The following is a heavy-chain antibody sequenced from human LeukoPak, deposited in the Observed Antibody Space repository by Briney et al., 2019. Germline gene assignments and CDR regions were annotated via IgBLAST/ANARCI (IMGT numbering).Heavy chain of an antibody. CDR2: ISGGGGST. Sequence: GGSLRLSCAASGFSFSSYAMTWVRQAPGKGLEWVSTISGGGGSTYYADSVKGRFTISRDNSKNTLNLQMNSLKTEDTAVYYCTTLRPYIQPRWGQGTMVTVSS. D-gene: IGHD5-18*01. J-gene: IGHJ3*01. CDR3: TTLRPYIQPR. V-gene: IGHV3-23*01. CDR1: GFSFSSYA.